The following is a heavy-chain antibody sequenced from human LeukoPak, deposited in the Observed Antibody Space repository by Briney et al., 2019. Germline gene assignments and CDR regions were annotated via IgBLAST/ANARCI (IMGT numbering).Heavy chain of an antibody. Sequence: SETLSLTCALYGESFSGYYWSWIRQPPGNGLEWIGEINHSGSTNNNPSLKSRITISVDMSKNQFSLKLSSVTAADTAVYYCARGRWEIADYWGQGTLVTVSS. CDR3: ARGRWEIADY. CDR2: INHSGST. V-gene: IGHV4-34*01. J-gene: IGHJ4*02. D-gene: IGHD1-26*01. CDR1: GESFSGYY.